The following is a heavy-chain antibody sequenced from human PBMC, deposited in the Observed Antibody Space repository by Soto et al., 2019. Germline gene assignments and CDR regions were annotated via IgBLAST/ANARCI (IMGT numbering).Heavy chain of an antibody. D-gene: IGHD1-1*01. CDR3: VRGRYGDY. Sequence: QVHLVQSGAEVKKPGASVKVSCKASGYTFTSYGITWVRQAPGQGLEWMGWISAHNGNTDYAQKLQGRVIVTRYTSTITAYMELRSMISDDTAVYYCVRGRYGDYWGQGALVTVSS. J-gene: IGHJ4*02. V-gene: IGHV1-18*01. CDR2: ISAHNGNT. CDR1: GYTFTSYG.